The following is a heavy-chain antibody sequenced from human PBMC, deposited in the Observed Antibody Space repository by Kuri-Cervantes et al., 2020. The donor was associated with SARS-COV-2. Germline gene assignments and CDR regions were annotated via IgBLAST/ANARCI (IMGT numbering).Heavy chain of an antibody. CDR3: AKTWLSYYDSSGYPPY. CDR2: ISSSGGST. CDR1: GFTFSSYA. V-gene: IGHV3-23*01. Sequence: GGSLRLSCAASGFTFSSYAMSWVRQAPGKGLEWVSAISSSGGSTYYADSVKGRFTISRDNSKNTLYLQMNSLRAEDTAVYYCAKTWLSYYDSSGYPPYWGQGTLVTVSS. J-gene: IGHJ4*02. D-gene: IGHD3-22*01.